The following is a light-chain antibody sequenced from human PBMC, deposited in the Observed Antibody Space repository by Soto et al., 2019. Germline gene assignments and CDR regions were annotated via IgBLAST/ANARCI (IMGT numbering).Light chain of an antibody. V-gene: IGLV2-8*01. CDR1: NSDVWGYNY. CDR3: LAYTSFSTRDS. Sequence: QSVLTQPPSASGTPGQTVTISCTGTNSDVWGYNYVSWDQQHPGKAPKLMIYELSKQPSGDPDRFSGSKPGNTASLTVSGLQAMVEAEYYCLAYTSFSTRDSFGTGTNVTVL. CDR2: ELS. J-gene: IGLJ1*01.